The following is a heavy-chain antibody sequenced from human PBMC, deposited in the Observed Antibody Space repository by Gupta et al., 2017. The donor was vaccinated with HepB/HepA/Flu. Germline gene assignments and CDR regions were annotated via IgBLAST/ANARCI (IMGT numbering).Heavy chain of an antibody. CDR2: ISSSGSTI. D-gene: IGHD3-3*01. CDR1: GFTFSSYE. CDR3: AGGFTIFGVVTPFGMDV. V-gene: IGHV3-48*03. Sequence: EVQLVESGGGLVQPGGSLRLSCAASGFTFSSYEMNWVRQAPGKGPEWVSYISSSGSTIYYADSVKGRFTISRDNSKNSLYLQMNSLRAEDTAVYYCAGGFTIFGVVTPFGMDVWGQGTTVTVSS. J-gene: IGHJ6*02.